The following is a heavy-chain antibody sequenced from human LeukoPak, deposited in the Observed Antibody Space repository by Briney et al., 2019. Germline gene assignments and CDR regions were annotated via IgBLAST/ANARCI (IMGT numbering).Heavy chain of an antibody. J-gene: IGHJ4*02. CDR2: IYTSGST. CDR3: ARSLYNWSYNRNIDY. CDR1: GGSISSGSYY. V-gene: IGHV4-61*02. Sequence: SETLSLTCTVSGGSISSGSYYWSWIRQPAGKGLEWIGRIYTSGSTNYNPSLKSRVTISVDTSKNQFSLKLSSVTAADTAVYYCARSLYNWSYNRNIDYWGQGTLVTVSS. D-gene: IGHD1-7*01.